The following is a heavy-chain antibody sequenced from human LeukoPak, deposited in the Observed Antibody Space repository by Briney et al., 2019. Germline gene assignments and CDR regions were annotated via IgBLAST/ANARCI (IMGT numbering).Heavy chain of an antibody. CDR2: ITENGDDT. CDR3: AKGSRSSRPYYFDY. Sequence: GGSLRLSCAASGFIFGNYAMSWVRQTPDKGLEWVAAITENGDDTYHADSVKGRFSISRDNSKNTLYLQMIGLRAEDTAMYYCAKGSRSSRPYYFDYWGQGTLITVSS. V-gene: IGHV3-23*01. CDR1: GFIFGNYA. D-gene: IGHD6-6*01. J-gene: IGHJ4*02.